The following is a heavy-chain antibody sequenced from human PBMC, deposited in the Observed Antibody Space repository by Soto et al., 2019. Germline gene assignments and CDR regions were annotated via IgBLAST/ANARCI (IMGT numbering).Heavy chain of an antibody. V-gene: IGHV3-13*01. Sequence: GGSLRLSCAASGFTFSSYDMHWVRQATGKCLEWVSAIGTAGDTYYPGSVKGRFTISRENAKNSLYLQMNSLRAGDTAVYYCARGLGGGSGDSGDDDGMDVWGQGXTVTVYS. J-gene: IGHJ6*02. CDR3: ARGLGGGSGDSGDDDGMDV. CDR1: GFTFSSYD. D-gene: IGHD3-3*01. CDR2: IGTAGDT.